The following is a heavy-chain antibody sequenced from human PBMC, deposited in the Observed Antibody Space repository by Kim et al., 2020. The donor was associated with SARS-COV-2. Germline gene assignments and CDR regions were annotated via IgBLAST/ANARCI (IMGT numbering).Heavy chain of an antibody. CDR2: INHRGST. D-gene: IGHD3-22*01. CDR3: ARGRGGISTLVVVITAAEYYFDY. CDR1: GGSFSDYS. V-gene: IGHV4-34*01. J-gene: IGHJ4*02. Sequence: SETLSLTCAVYGGSFSDYSWSWIRQPPGKGLEWVGEINHRGSTNYNPSLKSRVTISVDTSKNQFSLKLSAVTAADTAVYYCARGRGGISTLVVVITAAEYYFDYWGRGTLVTVSS.